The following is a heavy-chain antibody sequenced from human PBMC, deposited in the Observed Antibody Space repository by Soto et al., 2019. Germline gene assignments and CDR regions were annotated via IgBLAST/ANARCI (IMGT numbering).Heavy chain of an antibody. Sequence: ASVKVSCKASGGSFSNYAISWVRQAPGQGLEWMGGISPIFGRANYAQKFQGRVTITADESTSTAYMELSSLRSEDTAIYYCARGWSYDILTGFSYWGQGTLVTVSS. CDR3: ARGWSYDILTGFSY. J-gene: IGHJ4*02. CDR1: GGSFSNYA. CDR2: ISPIFGRA. V-gene: IGHV1-69*13. D-gene: IGHD3-9*01.